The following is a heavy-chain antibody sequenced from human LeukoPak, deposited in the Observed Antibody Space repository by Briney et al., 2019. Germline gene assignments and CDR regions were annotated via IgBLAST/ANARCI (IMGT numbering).Heavy chain of an antibody. V-gene: IGHV4-39*01. J-gene: IGHJ5*02. CDR3: ARHGLVAATPYYWFDP. D-gene: IGHD2-15*01. CDR1: GGSISSSSYY. Sequence: SETLSLTCTVSGGSISSSSYYWGWIRQPPGKGLEWIGSIYYSGSTYYNPSLKSRVTISVDTSKNQFSLKLSSVTAADTAVYYCARHGLVAATPYYWFDPWGQGALVTVSS. CDR2: IYYSGST.